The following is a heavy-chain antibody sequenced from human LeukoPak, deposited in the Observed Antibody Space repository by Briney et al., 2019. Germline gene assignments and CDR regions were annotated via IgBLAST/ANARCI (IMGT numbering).Heavy chain of an antibody. Sequence: SVKVSCKASGGTFSSYAISWVRQAPGQGLEWMGRIIPIFGTANYAQKFQGRVTITTDESTSTAYMELGSLRSEDTAVYYCARRPAYCGGDCYSVGFDYWGQGTLVTVSS. CDR2: IIPIFGTA. V-gene: IGHV1-69*05. CDR3: ARRPAYCGGDCYSVGFDY. CDR1: GGTFSSYA. D-gene: IGHD2-21*02. J-gene: IGHJ4*02.